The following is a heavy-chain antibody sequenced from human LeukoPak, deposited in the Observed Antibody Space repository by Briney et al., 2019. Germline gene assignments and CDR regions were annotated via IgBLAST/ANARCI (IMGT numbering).Heavy chain of an antibody. J-gene: IGHJ4*02. CDR2: IYWDDDK. D-gene: IGHD4-11*01. Sequence: SGPTLLNPTQTLTVTCTFSGFSLHTSGVGVGWIRQPPGKALERLSLIYWDDDKRYNPSLKNRLTVTKDTSRNQVVLTMTNMDPLDTATYYCAHRRQYSNYCFDYWGQGTLVTVSS. CDR1: GFSLHTSGVG. CDR3: AHRRQYSNYCFDY. V-gene: IGHV2-5*02.